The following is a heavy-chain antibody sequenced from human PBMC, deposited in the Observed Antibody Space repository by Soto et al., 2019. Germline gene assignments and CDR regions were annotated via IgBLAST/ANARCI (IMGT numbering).Heavy chain of an antibody. Sequence: EVQLVESGGGLVQPGGSLRLSCAASGFTVRSNYMSWVRQAPGKGLEWVSVIYSDGSTYYADSVKGRFTISRDNSKNTLYLQMNSLRAEDTAVYYCARDKIPDILSGYYDEYWGQGTLVTVSS. CDR3: ARDKIPDILSGYYDEY. J-gene: IGHJ4*02. CDR2: IYSDGST. V-gene: IGHV3-66*01. CDR1: GFTVRSNY. D-gene: IGHD3-9*01.